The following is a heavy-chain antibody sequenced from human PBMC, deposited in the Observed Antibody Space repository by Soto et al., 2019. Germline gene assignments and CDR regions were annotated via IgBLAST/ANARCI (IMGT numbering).Heavy chain of an antibody. Sequence: SGPTLVNPTETLTLTCTVSGFSLSNARMGVSWIRQPPGKALEWLAHIFSNDEKSYSTSLKSRLTISKDTSKSQVVLTMTNMDPVDTATYYCARIPEYSYGPIYYGMDVWGQGTTVTVSS. CDR1: GFSLSNARMG. J-gene: IGHJ6*02. CDR2: IFSNDEK. CDR3: ARIPEYSYGPIYYGMDV. V-gene: IGHV2-26*01. D-gene: IGHD5-18*01.